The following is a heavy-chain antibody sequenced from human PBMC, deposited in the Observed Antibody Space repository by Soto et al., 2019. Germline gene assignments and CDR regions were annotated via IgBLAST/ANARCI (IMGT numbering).Heavy chain of an antibody. CDR1: GFTYSNYA. D-gene: IGHD1-1*01. J-gene: IGHJ4*02. CDR2: ISGSGGST. Sequence: EVQLLESGGGLVQPGGSLGVSCAASGFTYSNYAMNWVRQAPGKGLEWVSVISGSGGSTYYADSVKGRFTISRDNSKNPLYRQMNSLRAEDTAVYYCAKRATGTYFDYWGQGTLVTVSS. V-gene: IGHV3-23*01. CDR3: AKRATGTYFDY.